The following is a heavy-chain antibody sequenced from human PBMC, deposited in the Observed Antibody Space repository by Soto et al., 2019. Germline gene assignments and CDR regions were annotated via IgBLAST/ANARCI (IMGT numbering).Heavy chain of an antibody. CDR3: ASRDPGTSVDY. D-gene: IGHD1-7*01. J-gene: IGHJ4*02. CDR2: IYRTGST. CDR1: GGSFTSNNW. Sequence: LETLSLTCAVSGGSFTSNNWWTWVRQPPGQGLEWIGEIYRTGSTNYNPSLKSRVTISLDKSENEFSLKVTSLTAADTAVYYCASRDPGTSVDYWGQGTLVTVSS. V-gene: IGHV4-4*02.